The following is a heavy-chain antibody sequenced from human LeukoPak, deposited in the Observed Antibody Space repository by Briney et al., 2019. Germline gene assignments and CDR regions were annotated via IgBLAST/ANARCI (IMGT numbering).Heavy chain of an antibody. Sequence: GGSLRLSCAASGFTFSSYAMHWVRQAPCKGLEWVAVISYDGSNKYYADSVKGRFTISRDNSKNTLYLQMNSLRAEDTAVYYCARRDFWSGPWAFDIWGQGTMVTVSS. CDR2: ISYDGSNK. D-gene: IGHD3-3*01. V-gene: IGHV3-30-3*01. CDR1: GFTFSSYA. J-gene: IGHJ3*02. CDR3: ARRDFWSGPWAFDI.